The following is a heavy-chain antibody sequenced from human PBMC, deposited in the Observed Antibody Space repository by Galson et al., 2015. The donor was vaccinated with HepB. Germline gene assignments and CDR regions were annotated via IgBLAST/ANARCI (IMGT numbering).Heavy chain of an antibody. J-gene: IGHJ4*02. V-gene: IGHV3-33*01. D-gene: IGHD1-26*01. Sequence: SLRLSCAASGFTFSSSGMHWVRQAPGKGLEWVAVIWFDGRSKYYADSVKGRFTISRDNSKNTLYLQMSSLRAEDTAVYFCARGDGATTTPILDFWGQGTLVTASS. CDR1: GFTFSSSG. CDR3: ARGDGATTTPILDF. CDR2: IWFDGRSK.